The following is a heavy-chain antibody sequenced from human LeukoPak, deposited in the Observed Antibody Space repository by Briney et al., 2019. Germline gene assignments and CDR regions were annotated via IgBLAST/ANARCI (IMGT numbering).Heavy chain of an antibody. J-gene: IGHJ4*02. V-gene: IGHV3-23*01. CDR2: ISGSGGNT. Sequence: GGTLRLSCAASGFTFSSYAMSWVRQAPGKGLDWVSAISGSGGNTNYADSVKGRFTISRDNSKNTLYLQMNSLRAEDTAVYYCAKHAQFGATLDYWGQGTLVTVSS. CDR1: GFTFSSYA. CDR3: AKHAQFGATLDY. D-gene: IGHD1-26*01.